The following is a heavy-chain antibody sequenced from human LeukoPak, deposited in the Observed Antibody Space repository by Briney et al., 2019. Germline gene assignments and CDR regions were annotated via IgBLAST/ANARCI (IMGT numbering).Heavy chain of an antibody. J-gene: IGHJ5*02. CDR2: IYYSGST. Sequence: SETLSLTCNVSGGSISSTSHYWGWIRQPPGKGLEWIGSIYYSGSTHNNPSLKSRVTISVDTSKNQFSLKVSSVTAADTAVYYCARLVGGSSWFDPWGQGTLVTVSS. D-gene: IGHD6-13*01. CDR1: GGSISSTSHY. CDR3: ARLVGGSSWFDP. V-gene: IGHV4-39*01.